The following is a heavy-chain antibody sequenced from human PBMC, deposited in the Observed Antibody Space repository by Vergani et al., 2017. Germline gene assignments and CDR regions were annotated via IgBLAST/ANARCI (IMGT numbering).Heavy chain of an antibody. D-gene: IGHD2-2*01. Sequence: EVQLVESGGGLVQPGRSLRLSCTASGFTFGDYAMSWVRQAPGKGLEWVGFIRSKAYGGTTEYAASVKGRFTISRDDSKSTTYLQMNSLKTEDTAVYYCTRDLGVLGYCGSTGCYDYYGMDVWSQGTTVTVSS. CDR3: TRDLGVLGYCGSTGCYDYYGMDV. CDR1: GFTFGDYA. CDR2: IRSKAYGGTT. J-gene: IGHJ6*02. V-gene: IGHV3-49*04.